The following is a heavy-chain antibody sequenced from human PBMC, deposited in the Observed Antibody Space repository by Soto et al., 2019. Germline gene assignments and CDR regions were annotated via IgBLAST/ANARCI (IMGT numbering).Heavy chain of an antibody. J-gene: IGHJ5*02. CDR2: INPNSGGT. Sequence: VKVSCKASGYTFTGYYMHWVRQAPGQGLEWMGWINPNSGGTNYAQKFQGWVTMTRDTSISTAYMELSRLRSDDTAVYYCARGQRGYGNWFDPWGQGTLVTVSS. V-gene: IGHV1-2*04. D-gene: IGHD5-18*01. CDR1: GYTFTGYY. CDR3: ARGQRGYGNWFDP.